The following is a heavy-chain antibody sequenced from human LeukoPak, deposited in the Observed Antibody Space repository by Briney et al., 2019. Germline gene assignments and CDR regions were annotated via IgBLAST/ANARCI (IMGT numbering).Heavy chain of an antibody. CDR2: ISSSSSYI. D-gene: IGHD3-3*02. J-gene: IGHJ3*02. CDR1: GFTFSSYS. Sequence: GGSLRLSCAASGFTFSSYSMNWVRQAPGKGLEWVSSISSSSSYIYYADSVKGRFTISRDNAKNSLYLQMNSLRAEDTAVYYCAREPGSFLPAVANDAFDIWGQGTMVTVSS. CDR3: AREPGSFLPAVANDAFDI. V-gene: IGHV3-21*01.